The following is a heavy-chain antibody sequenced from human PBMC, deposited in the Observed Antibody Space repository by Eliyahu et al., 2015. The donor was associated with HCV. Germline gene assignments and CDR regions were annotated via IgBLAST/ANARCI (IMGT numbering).Heavy chain of an antibody. CDR3: ARDLSGSYYARLDGVGINFDY. Sequence: QVQLVQSGAEVKKPGASVKVSCKASGYTFTSYYMHWVRQAPGQGLEWMGIINPSGGSTSYAQKFQGRVTMTRDTSTSTVYMELSSLRSEDTAVYYCARDLSGSYYARLDGVGINFDYWGQGTLVTVSS. CDR2: INPSGGST. J-gene: IGHJ4*02. CDR1: GYTFTSYY. V-gene: IGHV1-46*03. D-gene: IGHD1-26*01.